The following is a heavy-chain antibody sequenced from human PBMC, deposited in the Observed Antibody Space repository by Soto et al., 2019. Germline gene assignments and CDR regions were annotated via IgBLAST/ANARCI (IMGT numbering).Heavy chain of an antibody. CDR1: GGSISSYY. Sequence: SETLSLTCTVSGGSISSYYWSWIRQPPGKGLEWIGYIYYSGSTNYNPSLKSRVTISVDTSKNQSSLKLSSVTAADTAVYYCAREVGYDFPYYYGMDVWGQGTTVTVSS. D-gene: IGHD3-3*01. V-gene: IGHV4-59*01. CDR3: AREVGYDFPYYYGMDV. CDR2: IYYSGST. J-gene: IGHJ6*02.